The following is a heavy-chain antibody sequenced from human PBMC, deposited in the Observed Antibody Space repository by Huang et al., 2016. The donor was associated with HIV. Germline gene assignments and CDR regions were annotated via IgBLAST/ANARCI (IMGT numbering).Heavy chain of an antibody. D-gene: IGHD3-10*01. V-gene: IGHV4-34*02. CDR1: GGSLSGYY. Sequence: QVHLQQWGAGLLKSAETLSLTCAVYGGSLSGYYWSGLRQTPGKGLELIGEINHLGIPNYNPSLRSRVSISMDGSKKQFSLKLMSISDADTAVYFCARDATKNPRGWFDPWGQGTLVTGSS. CDR2: INHLGIP. J-gene: IGHJ5*02. CDR3: ARDATKNPRGWFDP.